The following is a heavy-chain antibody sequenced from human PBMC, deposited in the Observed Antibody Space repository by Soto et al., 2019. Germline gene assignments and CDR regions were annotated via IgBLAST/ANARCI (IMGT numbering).Heavy chain of an antibody. J-gene: IGHJ6*02. V-gene: IGHV4-34*01. CDR2: INNGGST. CDR1: GGSFSGYY. CDR3: ARVTGRYYYGMDV. Sequence: QVQLQQWGAGLLKPSETLSLTCAVYGGSFSGYYWSWIRQPPGKGLEWIGEINNGGSTNYNPSLKSRVTISVDTSKNQFSLKLSSVTAAATAVYYCARVTGRYYYGMDVWGQGTTVTVSS.